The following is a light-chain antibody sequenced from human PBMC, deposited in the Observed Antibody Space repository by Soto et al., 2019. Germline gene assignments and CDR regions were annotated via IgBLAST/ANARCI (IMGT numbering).Light chain of an antibody. CDR3: YQGKTFPVT. CDR2: TVS. Sequence: IQMTQAASSVSASVGDTVTLSCQTSHGVSGWLAWYQQKPGKAPTLLIYTVSNLQSGVPSRFIGSGSGTDFSLTFTNLQPEYCATYFCYQGKTFPVTFGPGTKV. V-gene: IGKV1-12*01. CDR1: HGVSGW. J-gene: IGKJ3*01.